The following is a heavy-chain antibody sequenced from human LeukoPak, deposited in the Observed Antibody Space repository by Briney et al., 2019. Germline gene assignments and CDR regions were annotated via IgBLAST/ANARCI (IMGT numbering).Heavy chain of an antibody. J-gene: IGHJ6*02. Sequence: GALRLSCAASGFTFSTYDMHWVRQATGKGLEWVSAIDTVGNTYYAGSVKGRFTISRENAWNSLYLQMDSLRDGDTAVYYCIRIRTGEHQYGMDVWGQGTTVTVSS. CDR2: IDTVGNT. CDR1: GFTFSTYD. V-gene: IGHV3-13*01. CDR3: IRIRTGEHQYGMDV. D-gene: IGHD7-27*01.